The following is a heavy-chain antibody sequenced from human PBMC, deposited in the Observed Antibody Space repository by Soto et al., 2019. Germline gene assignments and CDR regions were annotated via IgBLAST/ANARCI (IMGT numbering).Heavy chain of an antibody. CDR1: GGSISSGGYD. CDR2: IYYSGST. J-gene: IGHJ4*02. V-gene: IGHV4-31*03. D-gene: IGHD3-10*01. CDR3: ARGSYYGSGSYFY. Sequence: PSETLSLTCTVSGGSISSGGYDWSWIRQHPGKGLEWIGYIYYSGSTYYNPSLKSRVTISVDTSKNQFSLKLSSVTAADTAVYYCARGSYYGSGSYFYWGQGTPVTVSS.